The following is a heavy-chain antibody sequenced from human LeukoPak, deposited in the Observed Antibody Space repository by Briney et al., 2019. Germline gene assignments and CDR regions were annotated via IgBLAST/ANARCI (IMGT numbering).Heavy chain of an antibody. CDR1: GYTFSNFG. Sequence: GAPVKVSCKASGYTFSNFGISWVRQAPGQGLEWMGWISGNNDNPNYGQKFQGRFTVTTDSSTSTAYMELRDLRSDDTAVYYCARDGTSTDDYWGQGTLVTVSS. D-gene: IGHD2-2*01. CDR2: ISGNNDNP. J-gene: IGHJ4*02. V-gene: IGHV1-18*01. CDR3: ARDGTSTDDY.